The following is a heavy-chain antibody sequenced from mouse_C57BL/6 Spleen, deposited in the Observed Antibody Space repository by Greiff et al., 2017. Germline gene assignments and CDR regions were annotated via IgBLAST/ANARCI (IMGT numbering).Heavy chain of an antibody. CDR3: ARWALITTVVAHWYFDV. CDR2: IDPSDSYT. CDR1: GYTFTSYW. D-gene: IGHD1-1*01. J-gene: IGHJ1*03. Sequence: QVQLQQPGAELVKPGASVKMSCKASGYTFTSYWITWVKQRPGQGLEWIGEIDPSDSYTNYNQKFKGKATLTVDTSSSTAYMQLSSLTSEDSAVYYCARWALITTVVAHWYFDVWGTGTTVTVSS. V-gene: IGHV1-69*02.